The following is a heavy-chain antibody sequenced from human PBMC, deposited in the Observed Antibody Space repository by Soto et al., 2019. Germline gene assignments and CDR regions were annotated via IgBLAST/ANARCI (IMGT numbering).Heavy chain of an antibody. D-gene: IGHD1-20*01. V-gene: IGHV1-3*01. CDR3: ARTLFYNWNDVDAFDI. CDR2: TNAGNGNT. Sequence: ASVKVSCKASGYTFTSYAIHWVRQAPGQRLEWMGWTNAGNGNTKYSQKFQGRVTISRDTSASTAYMELSSLRSEDTAVYYCARTLFYNWNDVDAFDIWGQVTMVTV. CDR1: GYTFTSYA. J-gene: IGHJ3*02.